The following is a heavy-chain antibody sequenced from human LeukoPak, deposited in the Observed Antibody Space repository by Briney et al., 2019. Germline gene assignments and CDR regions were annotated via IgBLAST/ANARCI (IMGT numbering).Heavy chain of an antibody. D-gene: IGHD2-15*01. CDR3: ARDAVLVSSSPYYWYFDL. CDR1: GFSFSSDT. Sequence: AGGSLRLSCAASGFSFSSDTINWVRQAPGKGLEWVSSVSSTSKYIYSADSVKGRFTISRDNAKNSLYLQMNSLRVEDTAVYYCARDAVLVSSSPYYWYFDLWGRGTLVTVSS. CDR2: VSSTSKYI. J-gene: IGHJ2*01. V-gene: IGHV3-21*01.